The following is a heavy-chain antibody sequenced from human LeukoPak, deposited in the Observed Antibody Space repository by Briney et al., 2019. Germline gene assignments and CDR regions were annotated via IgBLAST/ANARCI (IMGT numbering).Heavy chain of an antibody. CDR1: GFTFSSCW. CDR2: IKQEGSEK. Sequence: GGSLRLSCAASGFTFSSCWTSWVRQAPGKGLEWVANIKQEGSEKYYVDSVKGRFTISRDNAKNSLYLQMNSLRAEDTAVYYCASLIRASAEQLVRSRGNWFDPWGQGTLVTVSS. D-gene: IGHD6-13*01. CDR3: ASLIRASAEQLVRSRGNWFDP. J-gene: IGHJ5*02. V-gene: IGHV3-7*01.